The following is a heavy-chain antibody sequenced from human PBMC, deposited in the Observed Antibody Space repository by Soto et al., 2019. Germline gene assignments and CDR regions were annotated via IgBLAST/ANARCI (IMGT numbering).Heavy chain of an antibody. CDR3: ARLGVSSQLLPFAY. J-gene: IGHJ4*02. D-gene: IGHD2-2*01. CDR1: GGSISSHY. CDR2: IYYSGST. V-gene: IGHV4-59*08. Sequence: SETLSLTCTVSGGSISSHYWSWIRQPPGKGLEWIGYIYYSGSTNYNPSLKSRVTISVDTSKNQFSLKLRSVTAADTAVYYCARLGVSSQLLPFAYWGQGTLVTVSS.